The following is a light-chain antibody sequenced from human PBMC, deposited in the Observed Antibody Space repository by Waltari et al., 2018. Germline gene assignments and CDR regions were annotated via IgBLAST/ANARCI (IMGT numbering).Light chain of an antibody. CDR1: SGHSSNV. Sequence: QLVLTQSPSASASLGASVKLTCPLSSGHSSNVIAWLPKQPEKGPRYLRKVNSDGSHSKGDDTPDRFSGSSSGAERYLTISNLQPEDEADYYCETGGHGTWVFGGGTKVTVL. CDR2: VNSDGSH. CDR3: ETGGHGTWV. J-gene: IGLJ3*02. V-gene: IGLV4-69*01.